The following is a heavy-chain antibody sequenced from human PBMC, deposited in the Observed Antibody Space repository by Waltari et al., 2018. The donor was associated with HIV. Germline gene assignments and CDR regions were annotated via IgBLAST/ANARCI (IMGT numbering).Heavy chain of an antibody. V-gene: IGHV1-18*01. CDR3: ARGIPSSSGWSVSDY. CDR1: GYTFTSYG. Sequence: QVQLVQSGAEVKKPGASVKVSCKASGYTFTSYGLSWVRQAPGQGLEWMGWIRAYNGNTHYAQKLQGRVTMTTDTSTSTAYMELRSLRSDDTAVYYWARGIPSSSGWSVSDYWGQGTLVTVSS. CDR2: IRAYNGNT. D-gene: IGHD6-19*01. J-gene: IGHJ4*02.